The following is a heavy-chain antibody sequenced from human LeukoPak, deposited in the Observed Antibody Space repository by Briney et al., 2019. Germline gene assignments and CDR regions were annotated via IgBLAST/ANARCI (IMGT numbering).Heavy chain of an antibody. J-gene: IGHJ4*02. Sequence: ASVKVSCKASGYTFTGYYMHWVRQAPGQGLEWMGWINPNSGGTNYAQKFQGRVTMTRDASISTAYMELSRLRSDDTAVYYCSLGGGSSGWYGFDYWGQGTLVTVSS. V-gene: IGHV1-2*02. CDR1: GYTFTGYY. CDR2: INPNSGGT. CDR3: SLGGGSSGWYGFDY. D-gene: IGHD6-19*01.